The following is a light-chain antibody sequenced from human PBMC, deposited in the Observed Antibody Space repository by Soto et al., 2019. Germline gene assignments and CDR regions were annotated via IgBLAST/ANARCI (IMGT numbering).Light chain of an antibody. J-gene: IGLJ2*01. CDR3: RSYTSISTLV. CDR2: DVS. CDR1: SSDVGGYNY. V-gene: IGLV2-14*01. Sequence: QSVLTQPASVSGSPGQSITISCTGTSSDVGGYNYVSWYQQHPGKAPKLMIYDVSNRPSGVSNRFSGSKSGNTASLTISGLQAEDGADYYCRSYTSISTLVFGGGTNVTVL.